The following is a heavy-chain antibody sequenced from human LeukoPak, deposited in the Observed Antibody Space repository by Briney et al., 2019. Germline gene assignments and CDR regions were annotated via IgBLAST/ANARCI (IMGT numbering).Heavy chain of an antibody. CDR3: ARRRDEQWRYYYYYYMDV. D-gene: IGHD6-19*01. CDR2: IYPGDSDT. CDR1: GYIFTNYW. J-gene: IGHJ6*03. Sequence: GESLKISCKGSGYIFTNYWIAWVRQMPGKGLEWMGIIYPGDSDTRYSPSFQGQVTISADKSISTAYLQWSSLKASDTAMYYCARRRDEQWRYYYYYYMDVWGKGTTVTVSS. V-gene: IGHV5-51*01.